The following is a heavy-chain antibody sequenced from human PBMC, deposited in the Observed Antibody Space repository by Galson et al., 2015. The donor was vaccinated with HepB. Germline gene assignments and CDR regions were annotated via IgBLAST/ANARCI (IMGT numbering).Heavy chain of an antibody. D-gene: IGHD3-22*01. CDR1: GYSFTSYW. J-gene: IGHJ3*02. CDR3: AIAVYYYDSSGAPDAFDI. V-gene: IGHV5-10-1*01. CDR2: IDPSDSYT. Sequence: QSGAEVKKPGESLRISCKGSGYSFTSYWISWVRQMPGKGLEWMGRIDPSDSYTNYSPSFQGHVTISADKSISTAYLQWSSLKASDTAMYYCAIAVYYYDSSGAPDAFDIWGQGTMVTVSS.